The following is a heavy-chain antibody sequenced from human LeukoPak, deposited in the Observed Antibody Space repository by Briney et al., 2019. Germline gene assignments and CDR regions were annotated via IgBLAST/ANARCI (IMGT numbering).Heavy chain of an antibody. CDR3: AKGREPPYYCDY. CDR2: ISDSGRRT. V-gene: IGHV3-23*01. Sequence: PGGSLRLSCAASGFTFSSYAMSWVRQAPGKGLEWVSVISDSGRRTYYADAVRGRFTISRDNSKNTLFLQMDSLRAEDTAVYFCAKGREPPYYCDYWGQGTLVTVSS. CDR1: GFTFSSYA. J-gene: IGHJ4*02.